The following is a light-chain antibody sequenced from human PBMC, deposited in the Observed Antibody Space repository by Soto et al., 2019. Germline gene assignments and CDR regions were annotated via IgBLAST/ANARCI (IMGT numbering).Light chain of an antibody. CDR2: GAS. CDR3: QQYGNSPNT. CDR1: QSVTSSY. V-gene: IGKV3-20*01. J-gene: IGKJ5*01. Sequence: EIVLTRSPGSLSLSRWGRAALSCTASQSVTSSYLAWYQQRPGQAPRLLMYGASNRATGIPDRFSGSGSGTDFTLTISRLEPEDFAVYYCQQYGNSPNTFGQGTRLEIK.